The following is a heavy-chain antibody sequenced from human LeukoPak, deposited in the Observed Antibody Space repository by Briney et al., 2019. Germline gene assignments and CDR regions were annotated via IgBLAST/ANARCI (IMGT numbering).Heavy chain of an antibody. CDR1: GFTFSSYA. V-gene: IGHV3-23*01. CDR2: ISGSGCST. CDR3: ARDLAVAGSFDY. Sequence: GGSLRLSCAASGFTFSSYAMSWVRQAPGKGLEWVSAISGSGCSTYYADSVKGRFTISRDNSKNTLYLQMNSLRAEDTAVYYCARDLAVAGSFDYWGQGTLVTVSS. D-gene: IGHD6-19*01. J-gene: IGHJ4*02.